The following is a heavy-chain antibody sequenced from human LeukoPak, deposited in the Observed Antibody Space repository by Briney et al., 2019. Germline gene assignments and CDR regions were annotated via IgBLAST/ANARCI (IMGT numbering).Heavy chain of an antibody. CDR3: VTGPYIVGATTNFDY. J-gene: IGHJ4*02. V-gene: IGHV1-24*01. CDR2: FDPEDGET. CDR1: GYTLTELS. Sequence: GASVKVSCKVSGYTLTELSMHWVRQAPGKGLEWMGGFDPEDGETIYAQKFQGRVTTTEDTSTDTAYMELSSLRSEDTAVYYCVTGPYIVGATTNFDYWGQGTLVTVSS. D-gene: IGHD1-26*01.